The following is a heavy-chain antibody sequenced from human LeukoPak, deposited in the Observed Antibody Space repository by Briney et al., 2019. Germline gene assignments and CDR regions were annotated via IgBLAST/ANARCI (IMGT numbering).Heavy chain of an antibody. J-gene: IGHJ4*02. CDR2: ISGSGGST. Sequence: GGSLRLTCAASGFTFSSYAMSWVRQAPGKGLEWVSAISGSGGSTYYADSVKGRFTISRDNSKNTLYLQMNSLRAEDTAVYYCAKDAYESSGYSHFDYWGQGTLVTVSS. V-gene: IGHV3-23*01. D-gene: IGHD3-22*01. CDR3: AKDAYESSGYSHFDY. CDR1: GFTFSSYA.